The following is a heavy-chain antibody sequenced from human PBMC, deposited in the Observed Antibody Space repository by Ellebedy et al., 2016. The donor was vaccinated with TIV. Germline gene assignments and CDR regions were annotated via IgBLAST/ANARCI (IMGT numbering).Heavy chain of an antibody. Sequence: GGSLRLXXAASGFTFRSYAMSWVRQAPGKGLEWVSTISSSGDSTSYADSVRGRFTVSRDNSKNTLYLQMNSLRAEDTAVYYCATLRGYDILTGYLPRYFDLWGRGTLVTVSS. V-gene: IGHV3-23*01. CDR1: GFTFRSYA. J-gene: IGHJ2*01. D-gene: IGHD3-9*01. CDR3: ATLRGYDILTGYLPRYFDL. CDR2: ISSSGDST.